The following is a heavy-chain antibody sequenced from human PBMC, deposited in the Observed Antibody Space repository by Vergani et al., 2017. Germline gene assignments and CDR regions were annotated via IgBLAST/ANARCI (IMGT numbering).Heavy chain of an antibody. CDR3: ARALINCGGDCYGWGXFDP. Sequence: EVQLLESGGGLVQPGGSLRLSCAASGFTFSSYSMNWVRQAPGKGLEWVSYISSSSSTIYYADSVKGRFTISRDNAKNSLYLQMNSLRDEDTAVYYCARALINCGGDCYGWGXFDPWGQGTLVTVSS. CDR2: ISSSSSTI. CDR1: GFTFSSYS. V-gene: IGHV3-48*02. J-gene: IGHJ5*02. D-gene: IGHD2-21*01.